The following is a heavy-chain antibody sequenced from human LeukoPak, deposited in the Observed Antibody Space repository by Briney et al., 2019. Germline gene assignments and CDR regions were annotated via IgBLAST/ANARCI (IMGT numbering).Heavy chain of an antibody. Sequence: SQTLPLTCVISGDSVSNNSGAWNWLRQSPSRGLEWLGRTYYRSKWIYDYAVSVNSRLTISADTSKNHFSLQLNSVTPEDTAIYYCASGGAGAFNYWGQGTLVTVSS. D-gene: IGHD6-19*01. CDR2: TYYRSKWIY. CDR3: ASGGAGAFNY. CDR1: GDSVSNNSGA. J-gene: IGHJ4*02. V-gene: IGHV6-1*01.